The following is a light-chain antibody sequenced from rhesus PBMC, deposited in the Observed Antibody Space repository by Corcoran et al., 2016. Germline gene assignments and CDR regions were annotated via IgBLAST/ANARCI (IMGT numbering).Light chain of an antibody. CDR1: QGITND. J-gene: IGKJ3*01. Sequence: DIQMTQSPSSLSASVGDRVTITCRASQGITNDLAWYQQRPGESPKLLINEASRLQSGIASRFSGSGSGTDFTLTISSLQSEDFATYYCQHYYNSPFTFGPGTKLDIK. V-gene: IGKV1-25*01. CDR2: EAS. CDR3: QHYYNSPFT.